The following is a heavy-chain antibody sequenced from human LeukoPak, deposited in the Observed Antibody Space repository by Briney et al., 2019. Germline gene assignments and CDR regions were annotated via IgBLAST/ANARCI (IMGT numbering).Heavy chain of an antibody. Sequence: ASVKVSCKASGGTFSSYTISWVRQAPGQGLEWMGRIIPILGIANYAQKFQGRVTITADKSTSTAYMELSSLRSEDTAVYYCARVGESNYDFWSGYYYHWFDPWGQGTLVTVSS. V-gene: IGHV1-69*02. D-gene: IGHD3-3*01. CDR2: IIPILGIA. CDR3: ARVGESNYDFWSGYYYHWFDP. J-gene: IGHJ5*02. CDR1: GGTFSSYT.